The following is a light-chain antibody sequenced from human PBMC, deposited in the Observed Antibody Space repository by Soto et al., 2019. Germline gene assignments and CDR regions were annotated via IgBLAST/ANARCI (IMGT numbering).Light chain of an antibody. CDR1: VSNIVAPYD. J-gene: IGLJ1*01. Sequence: QCLLTQAPSLSGAPGQRYTISCTGSVSNIVAPYDVDWYQHLPGTAPKLLIYGSTNRPSGVPGRFSGSKSGTSASLAITGLQAEDEADYCCQSYDSSLSGYVFGAGTKVTVL. V-gene: IGLV1-40*01. CDR3: QSYDSSLSGYV. CDR2: GST.